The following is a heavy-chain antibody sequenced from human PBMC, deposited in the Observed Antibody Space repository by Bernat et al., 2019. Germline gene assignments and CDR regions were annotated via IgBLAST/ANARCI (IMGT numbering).Heavy chain of an antibody. CDR3: ARAGTVLRFLEWLSTNWFDP. CDR2: ISSSSSYT. CDR1: GFTFSSYE. V-gene: IGHV3-48*03. J-gene: IGHJ5*02. D-gene: IGHD3-3*01. Sequence: EVQLVESGGGLVQPGGSLRLSCAASGFTFSSYEMNWVRQAPGKGLEWVSYISSSSSYTNYADSVKGRFTISRDNAKNSLYLQMNSLRAEDTAVYYCARAGTVLRFLEWLSTNWFDPWGQGTLVTVSS.